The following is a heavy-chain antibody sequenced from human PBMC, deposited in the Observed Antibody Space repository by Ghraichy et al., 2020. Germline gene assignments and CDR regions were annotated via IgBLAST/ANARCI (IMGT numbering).Heavy chain of an antibody. CDR2: ITGSGAAT. D-gene: IGHD2-2*01. J-gene: IGHJ5*02. CDR1: GFSFSTYA. CDR3: AKVGYCSISTCLGYNWFDP. V-gene: IGHV3-23*01. Sequence: GGSLRLSCAASGFSFSTYAMNWVRQAPGKGLEWVSSITGSGAATYYADSVKGRFTISRDNSKNTLYLQMNSLRAEDTAVYYCAKVGYCSISTCLGYNWFDPWGQGTLVTVSS.